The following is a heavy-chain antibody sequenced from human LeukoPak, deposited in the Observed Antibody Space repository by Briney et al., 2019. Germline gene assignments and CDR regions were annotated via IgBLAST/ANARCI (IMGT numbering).Heavy chain of an antibody. CDR2: INPNSGDT. J-gene: IGHJ4*02. V-gene: IGHV1-2*02. CDR1: GYTFTGCY. D-gene: IGHD3-10*01. CDR3: ARTYYYGSGTYYGDY. Sequence: ASVKVSCKASGYTFTGCYMHWVRQAPGQGLEWMGLINPNSGDTNYAQKFQGRVTMTSDTSISTAYMELSRLRSDDTAVFYCARTYYYGSGTYYGDYWGQGTLVTVSS.